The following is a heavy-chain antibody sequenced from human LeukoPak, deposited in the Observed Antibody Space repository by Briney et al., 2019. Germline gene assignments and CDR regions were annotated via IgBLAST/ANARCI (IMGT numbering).Heavy chain of an antibody. CDR1: GGSFSGYY. Sequence: PSETLSLTCAVYGGSFSGYYWSWIRQPPGKGLEWIGEINHSGSTNYNPSLKSRVTISVDTSKNQFSLKLSSVTAADTAVYYCARTLPRGLWFGELSPKGNWFDPWGQETLVTVSS. D-gene: IGHD3-10*01. CDR3: ARTLPRGLWFGELSPKGNWFDP. V-gene: IGHV4-34*01. CDR2: INHSGST. J-gene: IGHJ5*02.